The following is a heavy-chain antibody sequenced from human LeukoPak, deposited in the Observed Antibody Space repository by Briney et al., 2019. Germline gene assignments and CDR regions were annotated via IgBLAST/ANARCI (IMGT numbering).Heavy chain of an antibody. CDR3: ASSIAAAGTLAYNWFDP. CDR1: GGTFSSYA. V-gene: IGHV1-69*05. J-gene: IGHJ5*02. D-gene: IGHD6-13*01. Sequence: SVKVSCKASGGTFSSYAISWVRQAPGQGLEWMGGIIPIFGTANYAQKFQGRVTITTDESTGTAYMELSSLRSEDTAVYYCASSIAAAGTLAYNWFDPWGQGTLVTVSS. CDR2: IIPIFGTA.